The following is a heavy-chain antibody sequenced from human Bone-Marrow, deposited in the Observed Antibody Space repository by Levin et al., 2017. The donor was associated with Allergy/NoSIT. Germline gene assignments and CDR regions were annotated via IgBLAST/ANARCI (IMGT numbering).Heavy chain of an antibody. CDR1: GFTFSSYA. CDR3: AKDTGIAVAGTNYYGMDV. CDR2: ISGSGGST. V-gene: IGHV3-23*01. Sequence: AGGSLRLSCAASGFTFSSYAMSWVRQAPGKGLEWVSAISGSGGSTYYADSVKGRFTISRDNSKNTLYLQMNSLRAEDTAVYYCAKDTGIAVAGTNYYGMDVWGQGTTVTVSS. D-gene: IGHD6-19*01. J-gene: IGHJ6*02.